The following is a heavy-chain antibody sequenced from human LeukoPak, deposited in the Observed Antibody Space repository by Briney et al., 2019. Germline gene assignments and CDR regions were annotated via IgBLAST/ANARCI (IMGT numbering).Heavy chain of an antibody. Sequence: SGGSLRLSCAVSGFTVSDNYMSWVRQAPGKGLEWVSLIYSGDTTLYADSVKGRFTISRDNAKNSLYLQMNSLRAEDTAVYYCAELGITMIGGVWGKGTTVTISS. V-gene: IGHV3-53*01. D-gene: IGHD3-10*02. CDR2: IYSGDTT. CDR3: AELGITMIGGV. CDR1: GFTVSDNY. J-gene: IGHJ6*04.